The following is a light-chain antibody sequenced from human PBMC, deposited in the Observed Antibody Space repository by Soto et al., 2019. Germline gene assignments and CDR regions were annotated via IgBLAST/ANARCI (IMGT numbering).Light chain of an antibody. CDR3: QRRESKPSYT. V-gene: IGKV1-39*02. J-gene: IGKJ1*01. CDR1: QSISSY. CDR2: DSS. Sequence: DIQMTQSPSSLSASVGDRVTITCRVSQSISSYLNWYQQKPGEAPTLLVYDSSTLQSGVPSRFSGSGFGAEFTLTVSSLQPEDFATYSCQRRESKPSYTFGQGTKVDIK.